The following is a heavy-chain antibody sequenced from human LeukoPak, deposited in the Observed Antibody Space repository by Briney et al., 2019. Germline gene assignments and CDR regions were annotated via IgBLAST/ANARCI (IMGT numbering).Heavy chain of an antibody. CDR3: AKHPEPGITGTTYAY. V-gene: IGHV4-61*01. D-gene: IGHD1-20*01. J-gene: IGHJ4*02. CDR2: IYYSGST. Sequence: SETLSLTCTVSGGSVNRGNYYWSWIRQPPGKGLEWIGYIYYSGSTNYSPSLKSRVTISLDTSKNQFSLKLSSVTAADTAVYYCAKHPEPGITGTTYAYWGQGTLVTVSS. CDR1: GGSVNRGNYY.